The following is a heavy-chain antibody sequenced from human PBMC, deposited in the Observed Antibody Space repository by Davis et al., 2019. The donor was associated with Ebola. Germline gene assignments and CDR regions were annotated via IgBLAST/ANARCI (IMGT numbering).Heavy chain of an antibody. V-gene: IGHV3-66*04. CDR1: GFTFYNHA. CDR3: ARHVYGDFWFFDL. Sequence: GESLKISCAASGFTFYNHAMSWVRQAPGKGLEWVSVIYRDGRTYYADSVKGRFTISRDNSNNTLYLQMDSVRAEDTAVYYCARHVYGDFWFFDLWGRGTRVTVSS. CDR2: IYRDGRT. J-gene: IGHJ2*01. D-gene: IGHD4-17*01.